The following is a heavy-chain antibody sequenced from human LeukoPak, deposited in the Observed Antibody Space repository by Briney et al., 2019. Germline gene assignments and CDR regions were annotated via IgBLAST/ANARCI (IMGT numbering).Heavy chain of an antibody. CDR1: GFTFIGYW. D-gene: IGHD3-10*01. Sequence: GGSLRLSCAASGFTFIGYWMTWVRQAPGKGLEWVSSISSSSSYIYYADSVKGRFTISRDNAKNSLYLQMNSLRAEDTAVYYCARVDPSWFGEGYWGQGTLVTVSS. CDR2: ISSSSSYI. J-gene: IGHJ4*02. CDR3: ARVDPSWFGEGY. V-gene: IGHV3-21*01.